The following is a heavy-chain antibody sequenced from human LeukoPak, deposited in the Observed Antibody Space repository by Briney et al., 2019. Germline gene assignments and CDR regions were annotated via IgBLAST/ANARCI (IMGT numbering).Heavy chain of an antibody. J-gene: IGHJ5*02. CDR2: IYYSGST. CDR1: GGSVSSGSYY. V-gene: IGHV4-61*01. CDR3: ASMPGSGSYYDPQNWFDP. D-gene: IGHD3-10*01. Sequence: SETMSLTSTVSGGSVSSGSYYWSWIRQPPGKGLEWIGYIYYSGSTNYNPSLKSLVTISVDTSKNQFSLKLSSVTAADTAVYYCASMPGSGSYYDPQNWFDPWGQGTLVTVSS.